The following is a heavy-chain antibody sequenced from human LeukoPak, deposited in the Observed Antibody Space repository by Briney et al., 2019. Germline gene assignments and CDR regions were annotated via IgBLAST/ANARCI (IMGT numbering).Heavy chain of an antibody. Sequence: PSETLSLTCTVSGGSISSSSYYWGWIRQPPGKGLEWIGSIYYSGSTYYNPSLKSRVTISVDTSKNQFSLKLSSVTAADTAVYYCARQGSGSYPRWFDPWGQGTLVTVSS. CDR1: GGSISSSSYY. V-gene: IGHV4-39*01. J-gene: IGHJ5*02. CDR2: IYYSGST. CDR3: ARQGSGSYPRWFDP. D-gene: IGHD3-10*01.